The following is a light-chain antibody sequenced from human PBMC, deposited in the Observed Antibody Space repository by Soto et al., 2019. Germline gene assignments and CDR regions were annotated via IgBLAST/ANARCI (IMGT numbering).Light chain of an antibody. Sequence: IQMTQSPSTLSASVGDRVTITCRAGQAISNFLAWYQQKPGKVPKLLMYGASTLPSGVPSRFSGSGSGTDFTLTISSLQPEDVATYYCQNYHSAPWTFGQGTKVEIK. CDR2: GAS. J-gene: IGKJ1*01. CDR1: QAISNF. V-gene: IGKV1-27*01. CDR3: QNYHSAPWT.